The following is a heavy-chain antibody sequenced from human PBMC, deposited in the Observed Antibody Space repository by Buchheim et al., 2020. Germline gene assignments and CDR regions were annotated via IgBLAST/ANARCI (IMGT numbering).Heavy chain of an antibody. V-gene: IGHV1-69*02. D-gene: IGHD1-26*01. CDR2: IIPILGIA. CDR3: ARLSFPVGATLHYYYYCGMDV. J-gene: IGHJ6*02. Sequence: QVQLVQSGAEVKKPGSSVKVSCKASGGTFSSYTISWVRQAPGQGLEWMGRIIPILGIANYAQKFQGRVTITAAKSTTTAYMELSSLRSEDTAVYYCARLSFPVGATLHYYYYCGMDVWGQGTT. CDR1: GGTFSSYT.